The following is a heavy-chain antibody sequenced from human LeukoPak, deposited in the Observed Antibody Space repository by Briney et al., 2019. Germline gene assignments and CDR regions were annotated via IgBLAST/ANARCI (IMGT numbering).Heavy chain of an antibody. V-gene: IGHV4-34*01. CDR3: ARGPGIYYDYVWGSRTFRRAFDI. CDR1: GGSFSGYY. Sequence: SETLSLTCAVYGGSFSGYYWSWIRQPPGKGLEWIGEINHSGSTNYNPSLKSRVTISVDTSKNQFSLKLSSVTAADTAVYYCARGPGIYYDYVWGSRTFRRAFDIWGQGTMVTVSS. CDR2: INHSGST. D-gene: IGHD3-16*01. J-gene: IGHJ3*02.